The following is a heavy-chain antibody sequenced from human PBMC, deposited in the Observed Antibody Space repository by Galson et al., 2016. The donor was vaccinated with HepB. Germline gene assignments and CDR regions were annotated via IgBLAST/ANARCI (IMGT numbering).Heavy chain of an antibody. J-gene: IGHJ4*02. V-gene: IGHV4-4*07. CDR3: ARENVALAAHDI. D-gene: IGHD6-25*01. Sequence: WIRQPAGKGLEWIGRVYASGDTNYNPSLKSRVTMSLDTSLRQFSLKLTSVTAADTAVYYCARENVALAAHDIWGQGILVAVS. CDR2: VYASGDT.